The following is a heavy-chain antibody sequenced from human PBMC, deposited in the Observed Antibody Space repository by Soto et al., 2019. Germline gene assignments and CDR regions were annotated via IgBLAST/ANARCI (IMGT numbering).Heavy chain of an antibody. Sequence: ASVKVSCKASGYTFTGYYMHWVRQAPGQGLEWMGWINPNSGGTNYAQKFQGRVTMTRDTSISTAYMELSRLRSDDTAVYYCARALIGGATQFLYAFDIWGQGTMVTVSS. J-gene: IGHJ3*02. V-gene: IGHV1-2*02. D-gene: IGHD1-26*01. CDR2: INPNSGGT. CDR1: GYTFTGYY. CDR3: ARALIGGATQFLYAFDI.